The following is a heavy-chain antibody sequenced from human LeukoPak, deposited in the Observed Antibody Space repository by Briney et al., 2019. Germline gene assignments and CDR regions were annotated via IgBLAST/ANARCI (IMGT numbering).Heavy chain of an antibody. CDR2: MNPNSGNT. J-gene: IGHJ4*02. CDR3: ARGGLKYYDYVWGSYRYYYFDY. Sequence: ASVKVSCKASGYTFTSYDINWVRQATGQGLEWMGWMNPNSGNTGYAQKFQGRVTMTRNTSISTAYMGLSSLRSEDTAVYYCARGGLKYYDYVWGSYRYYYFDYWGQGTLVTVSS. CDR1: GYTFTSYD. V-gene: IGHV1-8*01. D-gene: IGHD3-16*02.